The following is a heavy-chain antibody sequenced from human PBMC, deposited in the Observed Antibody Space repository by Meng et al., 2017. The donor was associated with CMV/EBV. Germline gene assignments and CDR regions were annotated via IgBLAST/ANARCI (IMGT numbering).Heavy chain of an antibody. CDR3: AREGLDY. J-gene: IGHJ4*02. D-gene: IGHD3-16*01. CDR1: GYTSPIYG. CDR2: IRAYNGNT. Sequence: QVQLVLAVADVKTHAALVELARTSSGYTSPIYGISRVRQAPGQGLEWMGWIRAYNGNTNYAQKLQGRVTMTTDTSTSTAYMELRSLRSDDTAVYYCAREGLDYWGQGTLVTVSS. V-gene: IGHV1-18*01.